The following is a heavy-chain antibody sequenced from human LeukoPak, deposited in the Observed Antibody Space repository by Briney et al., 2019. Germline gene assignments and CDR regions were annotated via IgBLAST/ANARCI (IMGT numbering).Heavy chain of an antibody. CDR2: ITWDGGST. CDR3: AKDLGTGSYYEAFDY. CDR1: GFTFDDYS. D-gene: IGHD1-26*01. Sequence: GESLTLSCGASGFTFDDYSIHWVRQAPGKSLELVSLITWDGGSTYYADSVKGRLTISRDNRKNSVYLQMNSLRIEDTAFYYCAKDLGTGSYYEAFDYWGQGTLVTVSS. J-gene: IGHJ4*02. V-gene: IGHV3-43*01.